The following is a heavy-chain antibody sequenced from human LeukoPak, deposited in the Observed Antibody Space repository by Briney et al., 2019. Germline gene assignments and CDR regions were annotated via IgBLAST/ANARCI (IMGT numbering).Heavy chain of an antibody. Sequence: PSETLSLTCTVSGGSISSGSYYWSWIRQPAGKGLEWIGRIYTSGSTNYNPSLKSRVTISVDTSKNQFSLKLSSVTAADTAVYYCARARKVNSSSGGEFQHWGQGPLVTVSS. CDR2: IYTSGST. D-gene: IGHD6-13*01. CDR3: ARARKVNSSSGGEFQH. CDR1: GGSISSGSYY. V-gene: IGHV4-61*02. J-gene: IGHJ1*01.